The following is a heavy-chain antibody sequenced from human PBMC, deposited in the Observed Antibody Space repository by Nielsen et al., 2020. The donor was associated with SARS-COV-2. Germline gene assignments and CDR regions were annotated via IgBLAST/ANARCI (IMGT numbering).Heavy chain of an antibody. J-gene: IGHJ5*02. D-gene: IGHD6-13*01. V-gene: IGHV3-7*05. CDR1: GFTFSSYW. CDR3: AKPDSSSWYGGRNWFDP. Sequence: GESLKISCAASGFTFSSYWMSWVRQAPGKGLEWVANIKQDESEKYYVDSVKGRFTISRDNAKNSLYLQMNSLRAEDTAVYYCAKPDSSSWYGGRNWFDPWGQGTLVTVSS. CDR2: IKQDESEK.